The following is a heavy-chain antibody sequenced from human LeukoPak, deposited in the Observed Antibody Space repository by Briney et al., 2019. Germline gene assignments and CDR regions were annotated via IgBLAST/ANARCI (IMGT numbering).Heavy chain of an antibody. V-gene: IGHV4-34*01. D-gene: IGHD2-2*01. Sequence: SETLSLTCAVYGGSFSDYYWSWIRQPPGKGLEWIGEISHRGSANYNTPLKSRVTMSVDRPRNQFSLKLNSVTAADTAVYYCARGLPATVFNSWGQGILVTVSS. CDR3: ARGLPATVFNS. CDR2: ISHRGSA. CDR1: GGSFSDYY. J-gene: IGHJ4*02.